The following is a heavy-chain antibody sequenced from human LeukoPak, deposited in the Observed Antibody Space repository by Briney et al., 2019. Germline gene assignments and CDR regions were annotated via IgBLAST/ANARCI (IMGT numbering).Heavy chain of an antibody. Sequence: SETLSLTCTVSGGSISSSSYYWGWIRQPPGKGLEWIGYIYYSGITNYNPSLKSRLTISVDTSKNQFSLRLSSVTAADTAVYYCARDLSGPYYYDSSGYPLDAFDIWGQGTMVTVSS. CDR3: ARDLSGPYYYDSSGYPLDAFDI. CDR1: GGSISSSSYY. J-gene: IGHJ3*02. D-gene: IGHD3-22*01. V-gene: IGHV4-61*01. CDR2: IYYSGIT.